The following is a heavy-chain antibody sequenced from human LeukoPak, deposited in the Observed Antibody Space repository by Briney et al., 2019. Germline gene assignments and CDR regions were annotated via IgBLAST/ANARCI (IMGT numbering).Heavy chain of an antibody. Sequence: ASVKVSCKASGYSFTSNYIHWVRQAPGQGLEWMGMIYPRDGSTSYAQKFQGRVTVTRDTSTGTVHMELSGLRSEDTAVYYCARDQEAFDYWGQGTLVTVSS. V-gene: IGHV1-46*01. CDR2: IYPRDGST. J-gene: IGHJ4*02. CDR3: ARDQEAFDY. CDR1: GYSFTSNY.